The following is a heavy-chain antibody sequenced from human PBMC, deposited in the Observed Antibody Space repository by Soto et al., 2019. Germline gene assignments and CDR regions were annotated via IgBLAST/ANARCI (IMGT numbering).Heavy chain of an antibody. V-gene: IGHV3-72*01. D-gene: IGHD3-22*01. J-gene: IGHJ4*02. CDR1: GFTFSDHY. CDR3: ASSAPYYHDTSGYYPIDS. CDR2: TRNKANSYTT. Sequence: GGSLRLSCAASGFTFSDHYMDWVRQAPGKGLEWVGRTRNKANSYTTEYAASVTGRFTISRDDSKNSLYLQMNSLKTEDTAVYYCASSAPYYHDTSGYYPIDSWRQGTLVTVSS.